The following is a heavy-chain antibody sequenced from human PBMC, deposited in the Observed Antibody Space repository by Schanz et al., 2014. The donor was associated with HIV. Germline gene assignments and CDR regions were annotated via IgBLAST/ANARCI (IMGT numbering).Heavy chain of an antibody. CDR2: IWYDGTNI. V-gene: IGHV3-33*01. J-gene: IGHJ5*02. D-gene: IGHD6-13*01. Sequence: QEQLVESGGGVVQPGKSLRLSCAASGFTFRNFGMHWVRQAPGKGLEGEAVIWYDGTNIDYADSVKGRFTVSRDNSKNMLYLQMNSLRAEDTAVYYCAREYYSRNWNWFDPWGQGTLVTVSS. CDR3: AREYYSRNWNWFDP. CDR1: GFTFRNFG.